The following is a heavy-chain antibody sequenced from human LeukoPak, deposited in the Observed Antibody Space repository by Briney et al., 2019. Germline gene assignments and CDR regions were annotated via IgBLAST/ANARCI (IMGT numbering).Heavy chain of an antibody. CDR1: GFTFSHYW. Sequence: PGGSLRHSCAAYGFTFSHYWMHSVRQAPAKGLVWVSLIHSDGGTTNYAASVKGRFTISKDNAKNTVYLQMNSLSVEDTAVYYCARDIYSIAEWGQGTLVTVSS. V-gene: IGHV3-74*01. D-gene: IGHD1-26*01. CDR2: IHSDGGTT. CDR3: ARDIYSIAE. J-gene: IGHJ4*02.